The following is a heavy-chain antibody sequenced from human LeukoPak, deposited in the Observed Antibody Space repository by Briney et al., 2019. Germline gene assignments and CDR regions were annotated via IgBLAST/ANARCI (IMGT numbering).Heavy chain of an antibody. CDR1: EFSVGSNY. CDR2: YSGGST. V-gene: IGHV3-66*01. J-gene: IGHJ3*02. Sequence: QTGGSLRLSCAASEFSVGSNYMTWVRQAPGKGLEWVSLYSGGSTYYADSVKGRFTISRDNSKNTLYLQMNSLRAEDTAVYYCARAIPWNEGAFDIWGQGTMVTVSS. D-gene: IGHD1-1*01. CDR3: ARAIPWNEGAFDI.